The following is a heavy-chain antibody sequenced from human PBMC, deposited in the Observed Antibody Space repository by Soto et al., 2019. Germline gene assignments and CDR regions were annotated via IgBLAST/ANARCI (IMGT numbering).Heavy chain of an antibody. Sequence: PGESLKISCKGSGYSFTSYWIGWVRQMPGKGLEWMGIIYPGDSDTRYSPSFQGQVTISADKSISTAYLQWSSLKASDTAMYYCARILLGYCSGGSCYPHGPNWFDPWGQGTLVTVAS. CDR2: IYPGDSDT. CDR1: GYSFTSYW. CDR3: ARILLGYCSGGSCYPHGPNWFDP. J-gene: IGHJ5*02. V-gene: IGHV5-51*01. D-gene: IGHD2-15*01.